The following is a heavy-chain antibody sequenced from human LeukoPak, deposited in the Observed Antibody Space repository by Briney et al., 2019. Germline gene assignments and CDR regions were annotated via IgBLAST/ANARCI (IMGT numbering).Heavy chain of an antibody. CDR2: IKQDGSEK. Sequence: GGSLRLSCAASGFTFSSYWMSWVRQAPAKGLEWVANIKQDGSEKYYVDSVKGRFTISRDNAKNSLYLQMNSLRAEDTAVYYCAMSSKDYCDSSGYYIYWGQGTLVTVSS. V-gene: IGHV3-7*01. J-gene: IGHJ4*02. CDR3: AMSSKDYCDSSGYYIY. CDR1: GFTFSSYW. D-gene: IGHD3-22*01.